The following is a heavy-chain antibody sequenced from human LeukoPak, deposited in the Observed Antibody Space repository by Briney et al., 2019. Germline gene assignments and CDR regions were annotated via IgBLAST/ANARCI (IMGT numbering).Heavy chain of an antibody. D-gene: IGHD4/OR15-4a*01. CDR3: AKPVPSDYAENEIPYFDS. CDR2: IRNKGFFFAA. CDR1: GFDFNVYA. V-gene: IGHV3-73*01. J-gene: IGHJ4*02. Sequence: GGSLRLSCSASGFDFNVYAIALVRQPPGKGLEWVGRIRNKGFFFAAAYAEPVKGRFTISRDDSTKMVYLQMNGLKIEDTAIYYCAKPVPSDYAENEIPYFDSWGRGTLVSVSS.